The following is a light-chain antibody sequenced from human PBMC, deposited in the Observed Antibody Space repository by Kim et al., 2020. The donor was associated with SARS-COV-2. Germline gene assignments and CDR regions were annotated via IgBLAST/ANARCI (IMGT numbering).Light chain of an antibody. CDR1: QGIRNY. J-gene: IGKJ2*01. V-gene: IGKV1-17*03. CDR2: AAS. CDR3: LQHNKYPRA. Sequence: CASLGDRVTNTCRASQGIRNYLAWFQQKPGQVPRRLIYAASSLQSGVPSRFSGSGSETEFTLTISSLQPEDFATYYCLQHNKYPRAFGQGTKLEI.